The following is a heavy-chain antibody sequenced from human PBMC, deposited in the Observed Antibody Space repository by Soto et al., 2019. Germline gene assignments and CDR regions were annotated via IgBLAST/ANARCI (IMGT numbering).Heavy chain of an antibody. CDR3: AREETGTFDC. CDR1: GSTFSSYA. V-gene: IGHV3-33*01. Sequence: QVQLVESGGGVVQPGRSLRLSCAASGSTFSSYAMHWVRQAPGKGLEWVAVIWYDGSNEDYADSVKGRFTISRDNSKNTLFLQMNSLRAEDTAVSYCAREETGTFDCWGQGTLVTVSS. CDR2: IWYDGSNE. D-gene: IGHD1-1*01. J-gene: IGHJ4*02.